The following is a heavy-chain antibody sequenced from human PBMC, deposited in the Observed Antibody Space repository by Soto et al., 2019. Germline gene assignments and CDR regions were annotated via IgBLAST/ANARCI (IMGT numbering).Heavy chain of an antibody. Sequence: SVKVSCKASGGTFSSYAISWVRQAPGQGLEWMGGIIPIFGTANYAQKFQGRVTITADESTSTAYMELSSLRSEDTAVYYCAREARYCSGCSCYFNWFDPWGQGTLVTVSS. D-gene: IGHD2-15*01. CDR3: AREARYCSGCSCYFNWFDP. CDR2: IIPIFGTA. CDR1: GGTFSSYA. J-gene: IGHJ5*02. V-gene: IGHV1-69*13.